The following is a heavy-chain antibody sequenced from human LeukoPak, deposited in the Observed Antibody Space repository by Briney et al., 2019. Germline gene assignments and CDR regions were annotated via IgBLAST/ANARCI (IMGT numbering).Heavy chain of an antibody. CDR3: ARDLWSTVTTANYYYGMDV. V-gene: IGHV3-7*01. CDR1: GFSIRSSW. J-gene: IGHJ6*02. CDR2: IKQDGSEK. Sequence: GGSLRLSCAVSGFSIRSSWMSWVRQAPGKGLEWVANIKQDGSEKYYVDSVKGRFTISRDNAKNSLYLQMNSLRAEDTAVYYCARDLWSTVTTANYYYGMDVWGQGTTVTVSS. D-gene: IGHD4-17*01.